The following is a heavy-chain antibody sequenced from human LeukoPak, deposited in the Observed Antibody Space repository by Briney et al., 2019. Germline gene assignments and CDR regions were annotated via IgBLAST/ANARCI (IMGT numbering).Heavy chain of an antibody. CDR3: AKDAQRGFDYSNSLEH. V-gene: IGHV3-33*06. Sequence: GRSLRLSREGTRLTIRDFAMHWVRPAPPPGPESVAVIWSDGTNQYYAHSVKGRFTISRDNFNNLVSLQLDRLRAEDTAVYYCAKDAQRGFDYSNSLEHWGQGSLVIVSS. CDR2: IWSDGTNQ. CDR1: RLTIRDFA. D-gene: IGHD4-11*01. J-gene: IGHJ4*02.